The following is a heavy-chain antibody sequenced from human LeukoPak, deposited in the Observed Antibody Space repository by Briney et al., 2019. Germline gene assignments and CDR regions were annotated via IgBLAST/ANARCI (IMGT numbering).Heavy chain of an antibody. CDR1: GFTFSSYA. CDR3: AKGHQDIVVVPAAIH. CDR2: ISGSGGST. J-gene: IGHJ4*02. Sequence: GGSLRLSCAASGFTFSSYAMSWVRQAPGKGLEWVSAISGSGGSTYYADSVKGRFTISRDNSKNTLYLQMSSLRAEDTAVYYCAKGHQDIVVVPAAIHWGQGTLVTVSS. V-gene: IGHV3-23*01. D-gene: IGHD2-2*01.